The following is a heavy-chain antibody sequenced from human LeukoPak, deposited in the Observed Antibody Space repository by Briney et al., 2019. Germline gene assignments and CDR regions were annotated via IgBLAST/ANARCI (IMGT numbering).Heavy chain of an antibody. J-gene: IGHJ3*02. D-gene: IGHD6-13*01. CDR2: MNPNSGNT. CDR3: ARTLVLNGAFDI. CDR1: GYTFTSYD. V-gene: IGHV1-8*01. Sequence: ASVKVSCKASGYTFTSYDINWVRQATGQGLEWMGWMNPNSGNTGYAQKFQGRVTMTRNTSISTAYMELSSLRSEDTAVYYCARTLVLNGAFDIWGQGTMVTVSS.